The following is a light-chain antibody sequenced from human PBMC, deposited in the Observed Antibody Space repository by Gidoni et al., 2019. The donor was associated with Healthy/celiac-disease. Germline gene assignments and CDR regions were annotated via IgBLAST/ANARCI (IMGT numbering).Light chain of an antibody. J-gene: IGKJ3*01. Sequence: DIVMTQSPDSLAGSLGERATINCKSSQSVLYSANNKNYLAWYQQKPGQPPKLLIYWASTRESGVPDRFSGSGSVTDFTLTISSLQAEDVAVYYCQQYYSTRFTFGPGTKVDIK. CDR1: QSVLYSANNKNY. CDR2: WAS. V-gene: IGKV4-1*01. CDR3: QQYYSTRFT.